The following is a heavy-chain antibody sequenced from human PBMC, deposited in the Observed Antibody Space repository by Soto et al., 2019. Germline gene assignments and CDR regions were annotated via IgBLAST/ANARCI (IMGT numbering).Heavy chain of an antibody. J-gene: IGHJ3*02. V-gene: IGHV3-21*01. CDR3: ARATSSRAAFDI. CDR1: GFTFSSYS. CDR2: ISSSSSYI. Sequence: EVQLVESGGGLVKPGGSLRLSCAASGFTFSSYSMNWVRQAPGKGLEWVSSISSSSSYIYYADSVKGRFTISRDNAKNSLYLQMNSLRAEDTAVYYCARATSSRAAFDIWGQGTMVTVSS.